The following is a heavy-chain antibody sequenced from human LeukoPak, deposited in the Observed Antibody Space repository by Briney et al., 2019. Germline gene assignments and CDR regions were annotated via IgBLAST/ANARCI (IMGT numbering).Heavy chain of an antibody. D-gene: IGHD3-22*01. CDR1: GFIFNNYW. J-gene: IGHJ4*02. CDR3: AREVSEGFDF. Sequence: PGGSLRLSCAASGFIFNNYWMTWVRQAPGKGLQWVANIKQDGSAKYYMDSVKGRFAISRDNAKNSLYLQMNSLRAEDTALYYCAREVSEGFDFWGQGTLVTVSS. CDR2: IKQDGSAK. V-gene: IGHV3-7*01.